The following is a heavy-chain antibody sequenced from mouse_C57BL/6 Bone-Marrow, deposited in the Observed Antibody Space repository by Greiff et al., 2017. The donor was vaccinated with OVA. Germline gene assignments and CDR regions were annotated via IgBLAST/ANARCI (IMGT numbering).Heavy chain of an antibody. CDR3: TYYSNYGYWYFDV. V-gene: IGHV1-39*01. D-gene: IGHD2-5*01. J-gene: IGHJ1*03. CDR2: INPNYGTT. CDR1: GYSFTDYN. Sequence: VQLQQSGPELVKPGASVKISCKASGYSFTDYNMNWVKQSNGKSLEWIGVINPNYGTTSYNQKFKGKATLTVDTSSSTAYMQLSSLTSEDSAVYYCTYYSNYGYWYFDVWGTGTTVTVSS.